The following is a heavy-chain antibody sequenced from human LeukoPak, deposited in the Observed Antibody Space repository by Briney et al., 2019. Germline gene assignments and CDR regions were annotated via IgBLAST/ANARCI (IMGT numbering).Heavy chain of an antibody. D-gene: IGHD6-19*01. J-gene: IGHJ4*02. CDR3: AKDKRAGAEADSFDY. Sequence: TGGSLRLSCAASGFTFSSYWMHWVRQAPGKGLEWVSGISGSGERTYYADSVKGRFTISRDNSKNTLYLQMNSLRAEDTALYYCAKDKRAGAEADSFDYWGQGTLVTVSS. V-gene: IGHV3-23*01. CDR1: GFTFSSYW. CDR2: ISGSGERT.